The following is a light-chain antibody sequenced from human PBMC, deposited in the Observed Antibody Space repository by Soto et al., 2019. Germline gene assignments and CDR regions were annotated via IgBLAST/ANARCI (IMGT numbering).Light chain of an antibody. CDR1: QRVSSH. CDR3: QQRSNWPPWT. V-gene: IGKV3-11*01. J-gene: IGKJ1*01. Sequence: ETVMTQSPVTLSVSPGDTATLSCRASQRVSSHLAWYQQKPGQPPRLLIYAASTRATGIAGRFSGSGSGTDFTLTISSLEPEDFAVYYCQQRSNWPPWTFGQGTKVDIK. CDR2: AAS.